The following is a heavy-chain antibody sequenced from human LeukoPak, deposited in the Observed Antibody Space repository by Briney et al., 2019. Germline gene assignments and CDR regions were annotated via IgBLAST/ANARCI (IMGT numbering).Heavy chain of an antibody. CDR3: ARIPAWLGAFGYFDV. J-gene: IGHJ2*01. V-gene: IGHV3-11*01. CDR2: IRSGGTTI. D-gene: IGHD3-10*01. Sequence: GGSLRLSCAASGFTFSDYYMTWIRQAPGKGLEWVSYIRSGGTTIYYADSVKGRFTISRDNAKNSLYLQMNSLRAEDTAVYFCARIPAWLGAFGYFDVWGRGTLSLSRQ. CDR1: GFTFSDYY.